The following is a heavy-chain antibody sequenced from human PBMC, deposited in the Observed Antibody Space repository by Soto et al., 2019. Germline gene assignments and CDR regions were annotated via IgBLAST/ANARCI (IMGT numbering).Heavy chain of an antibody. V-gene: IGHV3-48*02. D-gene: IGHD3-22*01. CDR1: GFTFSSYS. J-gene: IGHJ4*02. Sequence: GGSLRLSCAASGFTFSSYSMNWVRPAPGKGLEWVSYISSSSSTIYYADSVKGRFTISRDNAKNSLNLQMNSLRDEDTAVYYCARDKSPYYYDSSGYQYFDYWGQGTLVTVSS. CDR3: ARDKSPYYYDSSGYQYFDY. CDR2: ISSSSSTI.